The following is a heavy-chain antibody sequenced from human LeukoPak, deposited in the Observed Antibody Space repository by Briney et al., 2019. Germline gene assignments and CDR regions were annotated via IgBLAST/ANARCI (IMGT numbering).Heavy chain of an antibody. CDR2: INHSGST. V-gene: IGHV4-34*01. CDR1: GGSFSGYY. D-gene: IGHD3-22*01. Sequence: PSETLSLTCAVYGGSFSGYYWSWIRQPPGKGLEWIGEINHSGSTNYNPSLKSRVTISVDTSNNQFSLKLSSVTAADTAMYYCATWYYSDSSGYSDAFDIWGQGTIVTVSS. CDR3: ATWYYSDSSGYSDAFDI. J-gene: IGHJ3*02.